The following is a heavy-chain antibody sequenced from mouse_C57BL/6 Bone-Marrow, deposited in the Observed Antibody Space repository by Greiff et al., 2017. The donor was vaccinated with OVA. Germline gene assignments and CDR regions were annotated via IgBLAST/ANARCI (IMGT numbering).Heavy chain of an antibody. Sequence: QVQLQQSDAELVKPGASVKISCKVSGYTFTDHTIHWMKQRPEQGLEWIGYIYPRDGSTKYNEQFQGKATLTADKSSSTAYMQPNSLTSEVAAVYFGARSLNWRMAMDYWGQGTSVTVSS. CDR2: IYPRDGST. J-gene: IGHJ4*01. CDR3: ARSLNWRMAMDY. V-gene: IGHV1-78*01. CDR1: GYTFTDHT. D-gene: IGHD4-1*01.